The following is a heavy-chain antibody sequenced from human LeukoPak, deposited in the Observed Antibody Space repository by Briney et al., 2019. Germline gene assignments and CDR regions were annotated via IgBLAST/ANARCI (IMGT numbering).Heavy chain of an antibody. J-gene: IGHJ6*04. CDR3: AELGITMIGGV. Sequence: GGSLRLSCAASGFTVSNNYLHWVRQAPGKGLEWVSVIYSGGTTYYANSVKGRFTISRDNAKNSLYLQMNSLRAEDTAVYYCAELGITMIGGVWGKGTTVTISS. V-gene: IGHV3-66*01. CDR1: GFTVSNNY. CDR2: IYSGGTT. D-gene: IGHD3-10*02.